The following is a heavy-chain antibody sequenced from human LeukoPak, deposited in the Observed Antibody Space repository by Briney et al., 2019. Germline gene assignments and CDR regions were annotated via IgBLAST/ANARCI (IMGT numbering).Heavy chain of an antibody. CDR1: GFTFSTCS. CDR2: IDSSSSYI. Sequence: KAGGSLGLSCAASGFTFSTCSMNWVRQAPGKGLEWVASIDSSSSYIYYADSEKGRLTISRDNAKNSLYLQMNSLRAEDTAVYYCARDPATPHDYWGQGTLVTVSS. CDR3: ARDPATPHDY. J-gene: IGHJ4*02. V-gene: IGHV3-21*01. D-gene: IGHD5-12*01.